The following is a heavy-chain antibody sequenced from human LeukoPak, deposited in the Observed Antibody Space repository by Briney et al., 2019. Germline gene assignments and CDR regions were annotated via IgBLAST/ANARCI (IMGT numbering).Heavy chain of an antibody. D-gene: IGHD3-3*01. J-gene: IGHJ6*03. Sequence: GGSLRLSCAASGFTFSSYSTNWVRQAPGKGLEWVSSISSSSSYIYYADSVKGRFTISRDNAKNSLYLQMNSLRAEDTAVYYCARVGAMDRGGVVIRRYYYYYYMDVWGKGTTVTVSS. CDR3: ARVGAMDRGGVVIRRYYYYYYMDV. CDR1: GFTFSSYS. CDR2: ISSSSSYI. V-gene: IGHV3-21*01.